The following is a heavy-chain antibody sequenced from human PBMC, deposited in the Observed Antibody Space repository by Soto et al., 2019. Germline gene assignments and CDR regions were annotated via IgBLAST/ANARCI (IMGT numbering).Heavy chain of an antibody. CDR3: ARQIGGYRCCLGH. D-gene: IGHD5-12*01. Sequence: SQTQPHSYSVSDGSISGVGDRWIRIRHPPGKGLEWIGIASYSGNTHYSPSLRSRVVISVDSSKNQFSLRLSSLTAADMAFYYCARQIGGYRCCLGHWGQGTLLTLSS. J-gene: IGHJ1*01. CDR2: ASYSGNT. V-gene: IGHV4-30-2*03. CDR1: DGSISGVGDR.